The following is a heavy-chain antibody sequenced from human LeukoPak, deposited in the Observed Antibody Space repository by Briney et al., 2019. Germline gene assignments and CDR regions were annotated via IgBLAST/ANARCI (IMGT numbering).Heavy chain of an antibody. CDR3: ARWHDFDWLPRAAFDI. D-gene: IGHD3-9*01. CDR2: IYYSVYYSGST. J-gene: IGHJ3*02. Sequence: SETLSLTCTVSGASIGSYYWSWIRQPPGKGLEWIGYIYYSVYYSGSTHYNPSLKSRVTVSLDTSKNHFSLKLSSVTAADTAVYYCARWHDFDWLPRAAFDIWGQGTMVTVSS. V-gene: IGHV4-59*08. CDR1: GASIGSYY.